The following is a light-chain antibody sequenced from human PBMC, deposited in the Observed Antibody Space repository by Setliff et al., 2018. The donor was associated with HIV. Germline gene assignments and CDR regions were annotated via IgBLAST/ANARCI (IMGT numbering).Light chain of an antibody. CDR2: DVT. V-gene: IGLV2-11*01. CDR1: SSDVGGYNY. CDR3: CSYAGSYTYV. J-gene: IGLJ1*01. Sequence: ALTQPRSVSGSPGQSVTISCTGTSSDVGGYNYVSWYQQHPGKAPKLMIYDVTKRPSGVPDRFSGSKSGNTASLTISGLQAEDEADYYCCSYAGSYTYVFGTGTKVTVL.